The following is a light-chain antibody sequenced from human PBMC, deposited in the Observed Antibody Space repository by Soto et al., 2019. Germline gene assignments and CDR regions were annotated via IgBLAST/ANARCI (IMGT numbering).Light chain of an antibody. CDR3: SSYAGAVV. CDR2: EGS. Sequence: QSVLTQPASVSGSPGQSITLSCTRTSSGVENYNLVSWYQHRPGKAPKLMIYEGSQRPSGVSDRFSGSKSGNTASLTISGLRAEDEADYYCSSYAGAVVFGGGTKVTVL. J-gene: IGLJ2*01. CDR1: SSGVENYNL. V-gene: IGLV2-23*01.